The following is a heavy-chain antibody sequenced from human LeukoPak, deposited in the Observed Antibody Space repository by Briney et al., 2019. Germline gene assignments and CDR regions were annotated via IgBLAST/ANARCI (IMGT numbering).Heavy chain of an antibody. Sequence: PGRSLRLSCADSGFTFSSYAMHWVRQAPGKGLEWVAVTSYDGSNRYYADSVEGRFTISRDNSKNTLYLQMNSLRAEDTAVYYCARERYYYDSSGYYYDYWGQGTLVTVSS. CDR1: GFTFSSYA. D-gene: IGHD3-22*01. J-gene: IGHJ4*02. V-gene: IGHV3-30*04. CDR3: ARERYYYDSSGYYYDY. CDR2: TSYDGSNR.